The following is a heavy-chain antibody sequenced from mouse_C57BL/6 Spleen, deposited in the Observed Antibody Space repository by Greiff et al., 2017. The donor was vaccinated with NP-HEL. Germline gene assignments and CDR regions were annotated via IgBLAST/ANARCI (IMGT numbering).Heavy chain of an antibody. CDR3: ARSDWDAYYAMDY. CDR2: IYPGDGDT. D-gene: IGHD4-1*01. J-gene: IGHJ4*01. V-gene: IGHV1-82*01. CDR1: GYAFSSSW. Sequence: QVTLKVSGPELVKPGASVKISCKASGYAFSSSWMNWVKQRPGKGLEWIGRIYPGDGDTNYNGKFKGKATLTADKSSSTAYMQLSSLTSEDSAVYFCARSDWDAYYAMDYWGQGTSVTVSS.